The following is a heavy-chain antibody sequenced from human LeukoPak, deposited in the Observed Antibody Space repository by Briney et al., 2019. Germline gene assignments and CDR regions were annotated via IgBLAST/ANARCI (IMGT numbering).Heavy chain of an antibody. CDR1: GFTFSSYA. V-gene: IGHV3-23*01. CDR2: INFSGDDT. Sequence: GGSLRLSCAASGFTFSSYAMSWVRQAPGKGLQWVSAINFSGDDTYYADSVKGRFTISRDNSKNTLYLQMNSLRVEDTAVYYCASRDPCSGGTCYALAYWGQGALVTVSS. D-gene: IGHD2-15*01. CDR3: ASRDPCSGGTCYALAY. J-gene: IGHJ4*02.